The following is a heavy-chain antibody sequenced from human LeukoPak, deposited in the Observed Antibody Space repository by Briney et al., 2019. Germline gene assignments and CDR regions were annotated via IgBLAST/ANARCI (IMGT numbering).Heavy chain of an antibody. D-gene: IGHD3-10*01. CDR3: ARVGVRGVIKVFDY. Sequence: SESLSLTCAVYGGSFSGYYWSWIRQPPGKGLEWIGEINHSGSTNYNPSLKSRVTISVGTSKNQFSLKLSSVTAADTAVYYCARVGVRGVIKVFDYWGQGTLVTVSS. CDR1: GGSFSGYY. J-gene: IGHJ4*02. V-gene: IGHV4-34*01. CDR2: INHSGST.